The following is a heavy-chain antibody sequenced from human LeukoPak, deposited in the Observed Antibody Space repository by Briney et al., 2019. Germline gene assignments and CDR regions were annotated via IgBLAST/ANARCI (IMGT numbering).Heavy chain of an antibody. D-gene: IGHD5-24*01. Sequence: ASLRVSCKASGYTFTSYGISWVRQAPGQGLEWMAWISAYNGNTNYAQTLQGRVTMTTDTATSTAYMELRSLRSDDTAVYYCAGSPAMANIDYWGQGALVTVSS. CDR2: ISAYNGNT. CDR1: GYTFTSYG. CDR3: AGSPAMANIDY. V-gene: IGHV1-18*01. J-gene: IGHJ4*02.